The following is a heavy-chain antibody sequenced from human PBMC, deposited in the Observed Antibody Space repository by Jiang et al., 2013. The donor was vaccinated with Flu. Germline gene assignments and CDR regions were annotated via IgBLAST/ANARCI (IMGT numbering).Heavy chain of an antibody. CDR3: ARRSRAHYYDSSAIIKNGDAFDI. D-gene: IGHD3-22*01. CDR1: GYSFTSYW. J-gene: IGHJ3*02. Sequence: GAEVKKPGESLRISCKGSGYSFTSYWISWVRQMPGKGLEWMGRIDPSDSYTNYSPSFQGHVTISADKSISTAYLQWGSLKASDTAMYYCARRSRAHYYDSSAIIKNGDAFDIWGQGTMVTVSS. CDR2: IDPSDSYT. V-gene: IGHV5-10-1*01.